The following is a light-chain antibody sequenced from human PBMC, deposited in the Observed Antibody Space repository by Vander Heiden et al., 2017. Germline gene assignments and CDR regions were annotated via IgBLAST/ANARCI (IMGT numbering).Light chain of an antibody. CDR1: QLEYKY. CDR2: QAT. CDR3: QARDNNFLI. J-gene: IGLJ2*01. Sequence: SYELTQPPSISVSPGQTARIPCSGDQLEYKYASWYQQQPGQSPVLVLYQATRRPSGVPERFSGSTSGNTATLIISGAQTVDEADYFCQARDNNFLIFGGGTKLTVL. V-gene: IGLV3-1*01.